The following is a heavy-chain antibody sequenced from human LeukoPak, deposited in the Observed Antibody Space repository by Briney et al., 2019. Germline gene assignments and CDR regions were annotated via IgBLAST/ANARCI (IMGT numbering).Heavy chain of an antibody. D-gene: IGHD3-3*01. Sequence: VASVKVSCKVSGYTLTELSMHWVRQAPGKGLEWMGGFDPEDGETIYAQKFQGRVTMTEDTSTDTAYMELSSLRSEGTAVYYCATGDYDFWSGSIFDYWGQGTLVTVSS. J-gene: IGHJ4*02. CDR1: GYTLTELS. CDR3: ATGDYDFWSGSIFDY. V-gene: IGHV1-24*01. CDR2: FDPEDGET.